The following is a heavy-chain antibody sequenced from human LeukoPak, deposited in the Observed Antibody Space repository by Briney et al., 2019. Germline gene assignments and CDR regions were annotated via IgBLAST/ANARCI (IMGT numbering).Heavy chain of an antibody. D-gene: IGHD5-24*01. V-gene: IGHV3-11*01. CDR3: ARGYRWLQLSIRCPFDY. J-gene: IGHJ4*02. CDR1: GFTFTNHI. Sequence: GGSLSLSCAASGFTFTNHIMHWVRQAPGKGLEWVSYISSSGSTIYYAESVKGRFTISRDNAKNSLYLQMNSLRAEDTAVYYCARGYRWLQLSIRCPFDYWGQGTLVTVSS. CDR2: ISSSGSTI.